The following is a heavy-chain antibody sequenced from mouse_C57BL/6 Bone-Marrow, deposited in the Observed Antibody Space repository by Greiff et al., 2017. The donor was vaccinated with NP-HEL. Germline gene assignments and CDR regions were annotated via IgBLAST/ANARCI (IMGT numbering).Heavy chain of an antibody. D-gene: IGHD2-4*01. CDR3: ASPYDYDVAWFAY. Sequence: EVQVVESGGDLVKPGGSLKLSCAASGFTFSSYGMSWVRQTPDKRLEWVATIGSGGSYTYYPDSVKGRFTISRDNAKNTLYLQMSSLKSEDTAMYYCASPYDYDVAWFAYWGQGTLVTVSA. V-gene: IGHV5-6*01. CDR1: GFTFSSYG. J-gene: IGHJ3*01. CDR2: IGSGGSYT.